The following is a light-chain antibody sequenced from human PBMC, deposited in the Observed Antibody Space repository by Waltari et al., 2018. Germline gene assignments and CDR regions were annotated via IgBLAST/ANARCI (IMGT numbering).Light chain of an antibody. CDR3: LLYDGSDQV. Sequence: QTVVTQEPSLTVSPGGEVTLTCASSAGAVTSGNYPNWIQQKPGQVPRSLIHSTTNRHSWTPARVSGSLLGGKAALTLSGVQPEDEAEYYCLLYDGSDQVFGGGTKLTVL. CDR1: AGAVTSGNY. V-gene: IGLV7-43*01. J-gene: IGLJ3*02. CDR2: STT.